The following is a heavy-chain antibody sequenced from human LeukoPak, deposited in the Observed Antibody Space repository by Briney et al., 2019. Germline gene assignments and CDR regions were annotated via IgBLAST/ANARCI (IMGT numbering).Heavy chain of an antibody. D-gene: IGHD5-12*01. CDR3: ARDPPGGYTYH. V-gene: IGHV3-66*01. CDR1: GFTVSSNY. Sequence: GGSLRLSCAASGFTVSSNYMSWVRQAPGKGLEWVSVIYSGGSTNYADSVKGRFTISRDNSKNTLFLQMDSLRAEDTAVYYCARDPPGGYTYHWGQGTLVTVSS. CDR2: IYSGGST. J-gene: IGHJ5*02.